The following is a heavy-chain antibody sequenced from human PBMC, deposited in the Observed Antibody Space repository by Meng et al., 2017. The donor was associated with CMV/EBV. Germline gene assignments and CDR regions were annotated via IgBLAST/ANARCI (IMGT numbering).Heavy chain of an antibody. Sequence: GESLKISCAASGFTFSSYAMSWVRQAPGKGLEWVSVIYSGGSSTYYADSVKGRLTISRDNSKNTLYLQMNSLRAEDTAVYYCAKDLSGYWGQGTLVTVSS. CDR2: IYSGGSST. J-gene: IGHJ4*02. CDR3: AKDLSGY. D-gene: IGHD3-10*01. CDR1: GFTFSSYA. V-gene: IGHV3-23*03.